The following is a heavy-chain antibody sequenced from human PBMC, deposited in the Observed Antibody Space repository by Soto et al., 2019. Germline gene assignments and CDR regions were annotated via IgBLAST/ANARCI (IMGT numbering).Heavy chain of an antibody. V-gene: IGHV3-23*01. J-gene: IGHJ6*02. CDR2: ISSDGGST. CDR1: GFTFTSYA. D-gene: IGHD2-2*01. CDR3: AKDAIIVVVPAASRYGMDV. Sequence: IRLSCAASGFTFTSYAMSWVRQSPGKGLEWVSGISSDGGSTYYADSVKGRFTISRDNSKSTLFLQMNSLGAEDTAVYYCAKDAIIVVVPAASRYGMDVWGQGTTVTV.